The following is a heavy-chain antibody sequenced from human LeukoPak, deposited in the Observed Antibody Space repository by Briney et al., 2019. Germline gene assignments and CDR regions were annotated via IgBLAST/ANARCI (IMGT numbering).Heavy chain of an antibody. CDR2: INRDGGMH. CDR1: GFTFSNYW. V-gene: IGHV3-74*01. J-gene: IGHJ2*01. Sequence: GGSLRLSCAASGFTFSNYWIHWVRQAPEKGLVWVSRINRDGGMHYADSVRGRFAISRDNTKNTVSLQMNSLRDEDTGVYFCARANPADFDLWGRGTVVIVSS. CDR3: ARANPADFDL. D-gene: IGHD1-14*01.